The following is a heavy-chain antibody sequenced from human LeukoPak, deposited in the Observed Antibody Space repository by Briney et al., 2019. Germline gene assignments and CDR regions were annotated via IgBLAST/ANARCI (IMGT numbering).Heavy chain of an antibody. Sequence: SETLSLTCTVSGGSISSFYWSWIRQPAGKGLEWIGRIYISGSTNYNPSLKSRVTMSVDTSKNQFSLKLSSVTAADTAVYYCARDRGTWNDDGFDYWGQGTLVTVSS. CDR2: IYISGST. D-gene: IGHD1-1*01. CDR3: ARDRGTWNDDGFDY. CDR1: GGSISSFY. V-gene: IGHV4-4*07. J-gene: IGHJ4*02.